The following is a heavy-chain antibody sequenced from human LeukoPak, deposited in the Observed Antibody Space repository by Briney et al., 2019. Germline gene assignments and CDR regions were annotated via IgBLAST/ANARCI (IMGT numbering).Heavy chain of an antibody. J-gene: IGHJ4*02. V-gene: IGHV4-59*08. Sequence: SETLSLTCTVSGGSVTSDYWSWIRQPPGKGLEWIGYMYYSGSTNYNPSLKSRVTISGDTSKNQFSLKLSSVTAADTAVYYCARRYCGSTSCPIDYWGQGTLVSVSS. CDR2: MYYSGST. CDR3: ARRYCGSTSCPIDY. CDR1: GGSVTSDY. D-gene: IGHD2-2*01.